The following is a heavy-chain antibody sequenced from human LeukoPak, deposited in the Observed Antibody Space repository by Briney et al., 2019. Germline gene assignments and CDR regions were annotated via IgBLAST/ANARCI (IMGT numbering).Heavy chain of an antibody. V-gene: IGHV3-74*01. CDR2: INRDGSST. CDR1: GFTFSSYW. D-gene: IGHD3-22*01. CDR3: ARGAYYDSTDWFDP. Sequence: GGSLRLSCAASGFTFSSYWMHWVRQAPGKGLVWVSRINRDGSSTSSADSVKGRFTISRDNAKNTLYLQMNSLRAEDTAVYYCARGAYYDSTDWFDPWGQGTLVTVSS. J-gene: IGHJ5*02.